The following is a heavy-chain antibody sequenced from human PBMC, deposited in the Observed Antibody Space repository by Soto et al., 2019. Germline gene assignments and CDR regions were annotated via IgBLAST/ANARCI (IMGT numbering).Heavy chain of an antibody. D-gene: IGHD1-26*01. Sequence: PGGSLRLSCSASGFTFGSYAMHWVRQAPGKGLEYVSAISSNGGSTYYADSVKGRFTISRDNSKNTLYLQMSSLRAEDTAVYYCVKDRFLWELRSFDYWGQGTLVTVSS. CDR1: GFTFGSYA. CDR3: VKDRFLWELRSFDY. J-gene: IGHJ4*02. V-gene: IGHV3-64D*06. CDR2: ISSNGGST.